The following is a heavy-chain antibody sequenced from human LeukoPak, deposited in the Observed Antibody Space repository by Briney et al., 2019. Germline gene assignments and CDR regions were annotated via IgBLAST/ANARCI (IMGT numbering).Heavy chain of an antibody. D-gene: IGHD3-3*01. V-gene: IGHV3-21*06. J-gene: IGHJ4*02. CDR3: ARSRSDAIFGVVVPDY. CDR2: IGGTSNSI. CDR1: GFTVSSNY. Sequence: GGSLRLSCAASGFTVSSNYMSWGRQAPGKGLEWVSSIGGTSNSIYYADSLKGRFTISRDNAKNSLYLQMNSLRAEDAAVYYCARSRSDAIFGVVVPDYWGQGTLVTVS.